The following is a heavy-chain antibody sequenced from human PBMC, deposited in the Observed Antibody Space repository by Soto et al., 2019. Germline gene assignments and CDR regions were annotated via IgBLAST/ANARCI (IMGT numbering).Heavy chain of an antibody. Sequence: SETLSLTCSVSGDSISSGVYYWTWIRQHPGKGLEWTGYIYYNGSTHYNPSLKSRTTISLDTSKNQFSLRLSSVTAVDTAIYYCARGVAVARLYWFDPWGQGTPVTVSS. CDR3: ARGVAVARLYWFDP. J-gene: IGHJ5*02. CDR2: IYYNGST. V-gene: IGHV4-31*03. CDR1: GDSISSGVYY. D-gene: IGHD6-19*01.